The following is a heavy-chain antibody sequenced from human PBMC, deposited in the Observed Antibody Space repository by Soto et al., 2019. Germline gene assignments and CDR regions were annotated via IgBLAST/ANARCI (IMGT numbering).Heavy chain of an antibody. CDR3: ARENYGDYGLDP. CDR2: IYYSGST. Sequence: PSETLSLTCSVSGGSISSYYWSWIRQPPGKGLEWIGYIYYSGSTHYNPSLKSRVTISVDTSKNQFSLKLSSVTAADTAVYYCARENYGDYGLDPWGQGTLVTVSS. J-gene: IGHJ5*02. CDR1: GGSISSYY. V-gene: IGHV4-59*01. D-gene: IGHD4-17*01.